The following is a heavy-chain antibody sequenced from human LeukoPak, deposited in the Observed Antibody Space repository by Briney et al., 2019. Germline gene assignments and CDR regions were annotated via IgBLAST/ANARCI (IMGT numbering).Heavy chain of an antibody. CDR3: AKDWVYMGDSYYFDY. J-gene: IGHJ4*02. CDR2: ISSSSSYI. CDR1: GFTFSSYS. V-gene: IGHV3-21*01. Sequence: GALSLSFAASGFTFSSYSMNWVRQAPGKGLEWVSSISSSSSYIYYADSVKGRFTISRDNSNNTLHLQMNSLRAEDTAVYYCAKDWVYMGDSYYFDYWGQGTLVTVSS. D-gene: IGHD2-21*02.